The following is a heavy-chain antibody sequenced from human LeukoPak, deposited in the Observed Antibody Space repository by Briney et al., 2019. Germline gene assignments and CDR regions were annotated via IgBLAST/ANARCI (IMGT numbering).Heavy chain of an antibody. CDR3: AKIGVAGTIYYYGMDV. CDR1: GFTFSSYG. D-gene: IGHD6-19*01. J-gene: IGHJ6*02. CDR2: ISYDGSNK. V-gene: IGHV3-30*18. Sequence: GGSLRLSCAASGFTFSSYGMHWVRQAPGKGLEWVAGISYDGSNKYYADSVKGRFTISRDNSKNTLYLQMNSLRAEDTAVYYCAKIGVAGTIYYYGMDVWGQGTTVTVSS.